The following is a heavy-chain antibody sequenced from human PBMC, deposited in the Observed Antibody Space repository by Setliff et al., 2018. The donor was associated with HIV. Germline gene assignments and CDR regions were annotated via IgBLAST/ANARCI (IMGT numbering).Heavy chain of an antibody. J-gene: IGHJ6*03. Sequence: ASVKVSCKASGYTFSAYYMYWVRQAPGQGLEWLGWINPNSGVTKYAQNFQGRVNMTRDTSTNRAYMELSRLRSDDTAVYYCARDVPSEVMGYYFYMDVWGKGTTVTVSS. CDR1: GYTFSAYY. V-gene: IGHV1-2*02. CDR2: INPNSGVT. CDR3: ARDVPSEVMGYYFYMDV.